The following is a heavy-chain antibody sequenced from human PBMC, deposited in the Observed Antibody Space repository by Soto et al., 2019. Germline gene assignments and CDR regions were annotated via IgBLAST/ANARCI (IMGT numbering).Heavy chain of an antibody. V-gene: IGHV3-23*01. CDR1: GFTFSSYG. D-gene: IGHD3-22*01. J-gene: IGHJ4*02. CDR3: AKDGGAYYYDSSGFDPVDY. Sequence: GGSLRLSCAASGFTFSSYGMSWVRQAPGKGLEWVSAISGSGGSTYYADSVKGRFTISRDNSKNTLYLQMNSLRAEDTAVYYCAKDGGAYYYDSSGFDPVDYWGQGTLVTVSS. CDR2: ISGSGGST.